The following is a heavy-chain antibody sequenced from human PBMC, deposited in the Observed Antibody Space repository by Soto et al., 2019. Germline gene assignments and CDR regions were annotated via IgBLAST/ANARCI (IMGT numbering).Heavy chain of an antibody. CDR3: AKAVGYSSSGTES. J-gene: IGHJ5*02. D-gene: IGHD6-13*01. V-gene: IGHV3-23*01. CDR1: GFTFSSYA. Sequence: GGSLRLSCAASGFTFSSYAMSWVRQAPGKGLEWVSGISGNSGASTYYADSVKGRFTIPRDNSKNTLDLQMNSLRAEDTAVYYCAKAVGYSSSGTESWGRGTLVTVSS. CDR2: ISGNSGAST.